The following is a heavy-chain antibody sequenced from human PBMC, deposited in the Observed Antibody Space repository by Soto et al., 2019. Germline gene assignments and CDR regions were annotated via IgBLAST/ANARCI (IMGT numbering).Heavy chain of an antibody. D-gene: IGHD2-15*01. CDR1: GGSISSSSYY. CDR2: IYYSGST. V-gene: IGHV4-39*01. J-gene: IGHJ4*02. CDR3: ARVGSYCSGGSCYSGHFDY. Sequence: QLQLQESGPGLVKPSETLSLTCTVSGGSISSSSYYWGWIRQPPGKGLEWIGSIYYSGSTYYNPSLKSRVTLSVDTSKNQFSLKLSSVTAADTAVYYCARVGSYCSGGSCYSGHFDYWGQGTLVTVSS.